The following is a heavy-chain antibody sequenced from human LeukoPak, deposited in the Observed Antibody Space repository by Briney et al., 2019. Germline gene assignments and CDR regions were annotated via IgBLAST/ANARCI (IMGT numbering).Heavy chain of an antibody. J-gene: IGHJ4*02. Sequence: GASVKVSCKASGGVFTKYVFHWVRQAPGQGPEWMGEISPLLGTGNYAQKFQGRVTITADTSTSTAYMELNSLKSEDTAVYYCAKGDAYCGGDCYPDWGQGTLVTVSS. CDR2: ISPLLGTG. V-gene: IGHV1-69*06. D-gene: IGHD2-21*02. CDR1: GGVFTKYV. CDR3: AKGDAYCGGDCYPD.